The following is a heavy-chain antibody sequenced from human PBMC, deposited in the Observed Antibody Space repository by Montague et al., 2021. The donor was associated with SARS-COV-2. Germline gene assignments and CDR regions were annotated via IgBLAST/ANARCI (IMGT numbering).Heavy chain of an antibody. CDR2: VKHTGGT. CDR1: GGSFTGYS. Sequence: SETLSLTCAVDGGSFTGYSWNWIRQPPGKGLEWIGEVKHTGGTNYNPSLKSRVTISIDMSKNQFSLNLESVTAADTAVYYCARPVSSSWDRFEYWGQGTLVTVSS. J-gene: IGHJ4*02. V-gene: IGHV4-34*01. D-gene: IGHD2-15*01. CDR3: ARPVSSSWDRFEY.